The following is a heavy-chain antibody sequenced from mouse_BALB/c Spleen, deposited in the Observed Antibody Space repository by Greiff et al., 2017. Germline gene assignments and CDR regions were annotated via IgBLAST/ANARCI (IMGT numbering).Heavy chain of an antibody. J-gene: IGHJ4*01. CDR3: ARIYYDSYAMDY. Sequence: DVKLVESGGGLVKPGGSLKLSCAASGFTFSSYAMSWVRQTPEKRLEWVASISSGGSTYYPDSVKGRFTISRDNARNILYLQMSSLRSEDTAMYYCARIYYDSYAMDYWGQGTSVTVSS. V-gene: IGHV5-6-5*01. D-gene: IGHD2-1*01. CDR2: ISSGGST. CDR1: GFTFSSYA.